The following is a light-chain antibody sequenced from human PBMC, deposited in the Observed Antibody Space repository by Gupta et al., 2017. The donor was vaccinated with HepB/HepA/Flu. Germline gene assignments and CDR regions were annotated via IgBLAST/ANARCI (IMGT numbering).Light chain of an antibody. CDR2: LGS. V-gene: IGKV2-28*01. Sequence: DIVITQSPLSLPVPPGEPASISCRSSQSLLHSNGDNYVDWYLQKPGQSPQLLIYLGSNRASGVPDRFSGSGSGTDFTLKISRVEAEDVGVYYCMQALQTPVTFGGGTKVEIK. CDR1: QSLLHSNGDNY. J-gene: IGKJ4*01. CDR3: MQALQTPVT.